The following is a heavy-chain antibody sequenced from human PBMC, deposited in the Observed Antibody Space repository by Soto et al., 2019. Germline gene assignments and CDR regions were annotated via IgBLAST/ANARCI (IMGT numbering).Heavy chain of an antibody. V-gene: IGHV4-59*08. CDR2: IYYSGST. Sequence: SETLSLTCTVSGGSISSYYWSWIRQPPGKGLEWIGYIYYSGSTNYNPSLKSRVTISVDTSKNQFSLKLSSVTAADTAVYYCASADILNGYVDYWGEGTLVTVSS. D-gene: IGHD3-9*01. CDR1: GGSISSYY. J-gene: IGHJ4*02. CDR3: ASADILNGYVDY.